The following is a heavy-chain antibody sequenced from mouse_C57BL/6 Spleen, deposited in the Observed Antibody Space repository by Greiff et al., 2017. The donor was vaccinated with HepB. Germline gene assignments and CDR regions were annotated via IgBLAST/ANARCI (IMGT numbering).Heavy chain of an antibody. V-gene: IGHV5-9-1*02. J-gene: IGHJ1*03. CDR2: ISSGGDYI. CDR3: TRGGDWYWYFDV. D-gene: IGHD4-1*01. Sequence: EVHLVESGEGLVKPGGSLKLSCAASGFTFSSYAMSWVRQTPEKRLEWVAYISSGGDYIYYADTVKGRFTISRDNARNTLYLQMSSLKSEDTAMYYCTRGGDWYWYFDVWGTGTTVTVSS. CDR1: GFTFSSYA.